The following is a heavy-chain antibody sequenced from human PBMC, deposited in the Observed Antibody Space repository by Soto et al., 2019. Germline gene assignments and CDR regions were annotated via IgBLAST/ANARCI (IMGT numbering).Heavy chain of an antibody. V-gene: IGHV3-15*07. D-gene: IGHD3-3*01. CDR3: TTRYYDFWSGYVDY. CDR2: VKSKTDGGTT. Sequence: GGSLRLSCAASGFTFSNAWISWVRQAPGKGLEWVGRVKSKTDGGTTDYAAPVKGRFTISRDDSKNTLYLQMNSLKTEDTAVYYCTTRYYDFWSGYVDYWGQGTLVTVSS. J-gene: IGHJ4*02. CDR1: GFTFSNAW.